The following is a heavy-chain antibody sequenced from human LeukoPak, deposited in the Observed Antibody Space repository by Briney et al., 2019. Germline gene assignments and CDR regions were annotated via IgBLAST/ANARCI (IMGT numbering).Heavy chain of an antibody. CDR3: ARSRGYSGYDLSTIDY. D-gene: IGHD5-12*01. CDR2: TYYRSKWYN. J-gene: IGHJ4*02. V-gene: IGHV6-1*01. CDR1: GDCVSSNSAA. Sequence: SQTLSLTCAISGDCVSSNSAAWNWIRQSPSSGLEWLGRTYYRSKWYNDYAVSVESRITINPDTSKNQFSLQLNSVTPEDTAVYYCARSRGYSGYDLSTIDYWGQGTLVTVSS.